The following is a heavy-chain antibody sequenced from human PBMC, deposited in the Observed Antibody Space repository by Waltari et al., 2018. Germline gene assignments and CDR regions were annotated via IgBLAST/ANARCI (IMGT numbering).Heavy chain of an antibody. D-gene: IGHD3-9*01. CDR1: GDSINNHH. CDR3: ARDLGGFNHFDWFLSI. CDR2: ADYTGRT. J-gene: IGHJ3*02. Sequence: QVQLQESGPGLVKPSETLSLTCTVSGDSINNHHWAWIRQPPGKGLEWIGYADYTGRTNYNPSLRSRLTISVDTSKNQFSLNLNSVTAADTAVYYCARDLGGFNHFDWFLSIWGPGTMVTVSS. V-gene: IGHV4-59*11.